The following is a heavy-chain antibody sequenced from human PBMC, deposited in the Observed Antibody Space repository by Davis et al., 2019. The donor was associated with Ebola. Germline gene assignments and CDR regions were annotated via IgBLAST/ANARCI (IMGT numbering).Heavy chain of an antibody. D-gene: IGHD2-21*01. CDR3: AKARCGGDCRCFDN. J-gene: IGHJ4*02. CDR1: GFTFRNYA. Sequence: GESLKISCAASGFTFRNYAMNWVRQAPGRGLEWVSSISSSGDSTYHADSVKGRFTISRDNSKNTVYLQMNSLRAEDTAVYFCAKARCGGDCRCFDNWGQGTRVTVSS. CDR2: ISSSGDST. V-gene: IGHV3-23*01.